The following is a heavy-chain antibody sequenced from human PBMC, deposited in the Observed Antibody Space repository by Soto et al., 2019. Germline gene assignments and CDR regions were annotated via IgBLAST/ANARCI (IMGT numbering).Heavy chain of an antibody. CDR2: IYHSGTT. CDR1: GDSISSGYY. D-gene: IGHD3-3*01. CDR3: ARPDNVGYYPY. J-gene: IGHJ4*02. V-gene: IGHV4-38-2*01. Sequence: PSETLSLTCAVSGDSISSGYYWAWIRRPPGKGLEWIGSIYHSGTTYYNPSLKSRVTISVDTSRNQFSLKLSSVTAADSAVYYCARPDNVGYYPYFGQGTLLTVSS.